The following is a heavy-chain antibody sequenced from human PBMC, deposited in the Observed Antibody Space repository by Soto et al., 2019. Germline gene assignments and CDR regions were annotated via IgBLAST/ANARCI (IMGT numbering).Heavy chain of an antibody. J-gene: IGHJ4*02. Sequence: SETLSLTCTVSGGSISSGDYYWIWIRQPPGKGLEWIGYIYYSGSTYYNPSLKSRVTISVDTSKNQFSLKLSSVTATDTAVYYCARAPDCGGDCYAELDYWGQGTLVTVSS. V-gene: IGHV4-30-4*01. CDR2: IYYSGST. D-gene: IGHD2-21*02. CDR3: ARAPDCGGDCYAELDY. CDR1: GGSISSGDYY.